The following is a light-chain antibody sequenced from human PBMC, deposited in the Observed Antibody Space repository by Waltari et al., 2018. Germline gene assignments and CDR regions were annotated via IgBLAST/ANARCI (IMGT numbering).Light chain of an antibody. J-gene: IGKJ1*01. V-gene: IGKV1-39*01. CDR3: QQSYSSPRT. Sequence: DIQMTQSPSSLSASVGDRVTITCRASQRIGSNLSWYQQKPGKAPNLLIYGASSLQSGVPSRFSASGSGTYFTLTISSLQPEDFASYYCQQSYSSPRTFGQGTKVEVK. CDR1: QRIGSN. CDR2: GAS.